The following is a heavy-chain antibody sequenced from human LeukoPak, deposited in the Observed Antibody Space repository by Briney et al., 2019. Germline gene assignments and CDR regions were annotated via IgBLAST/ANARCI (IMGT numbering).Heavy chain of an antibody. CDR3: AKVSYGGNSEASPTIEDH. D-gene: IGHD4-23*01. V-gene: IGHV3-30-3*01. CDR2: ISYDGSNK. CDR1: GFTFSSYA. Sequence: GGSLRLSCAASGFTFSSYAMHWVRQAPGKGLEWVAVISYDGSNKYYADSVKGRFTISRDNSKNTLYLQMNSLRAEDTAVYYCAKVSYGGNSEASPTIEDHWGQGTLVTVSS. J-gene: IGHJ4*02.